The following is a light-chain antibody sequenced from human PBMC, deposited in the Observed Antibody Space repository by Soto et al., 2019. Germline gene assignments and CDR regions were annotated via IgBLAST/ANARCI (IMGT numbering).Light chain of an antibody. V-gene: IGLV2-11*01. Sequence: QSALTQPRSVSGSPGQSVTISCTGTSSDVGDYNYVSWYQQYPGKAPKIVIYDVSKRPSGVPDRFSGSKPGNTASLTISGLQAEDEADYYCCSFAGSYTFWVFGGGTKLTVL. J-gene: IGLJ3*02. CDR3: CSFAGSYTFWV. CDR2: DVS. CDR1: SSDVGDYNY.